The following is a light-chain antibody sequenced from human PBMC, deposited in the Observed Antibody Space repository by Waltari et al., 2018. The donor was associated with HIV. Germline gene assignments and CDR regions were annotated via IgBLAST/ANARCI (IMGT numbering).Light chain of an antibody. CDR2: WSA. CDR1: QSVLYSSNNKNY. CDR3: QQYYSTPYT. V-gene: IGKV4-1*01. Sequence: DIVMTQSPDSLVVSLGERATINCKSSQSVLYSSNNKNYLAWYQQKPGQPPKLLIYWSATQEYGVPDRFSCSGSGTDFTLTISSLQAEDVAVYYCQQYYSTPYTFGQGTKLEIK. J-gene: IGKJ2*01.